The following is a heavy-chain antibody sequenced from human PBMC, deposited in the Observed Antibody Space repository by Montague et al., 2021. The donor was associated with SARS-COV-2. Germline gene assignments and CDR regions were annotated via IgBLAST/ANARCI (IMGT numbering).Heavy chain of an antibody. CDR3: ARAVSVRRAVNWFDP. CDR1: GGSMSDHY. Sequence: SETLSLICTVSGGSMSDHYWAWIRQPPGKGLEWLAYIYYSGGITSNASLKSRVSTSVDTSKNQFSLKLTSVTAADTAVYYCARAVSVRRAVNWFDPWGQGTLVTVSS. J-gene: IGHJ5*02. V-gene: IGHV4-59*11. D-gene: IGHD3-10*01. CDR2: IYYSGGI.